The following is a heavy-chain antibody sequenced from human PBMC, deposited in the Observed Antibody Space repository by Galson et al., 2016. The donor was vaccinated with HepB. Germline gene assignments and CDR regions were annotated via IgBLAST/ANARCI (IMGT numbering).Heavy chain of an antibody. V-gene: IGHV4-59*01. CDR2: IYYSGST. Sequence: ETLSLTCTVSGGSISSYYWTWIRQPPGKGLEWIGYIYYSGSTNYNPSLKSRVTISVDTSKNQFSLKLNSVTAADTAVYYCARNLGTPDDYWGQGALVTVSS. J-gene: IGHJ4*02. CDR1: GGSISSYY. D-gene: IGHD7-27*01. CDR3: ARNLGTPDDY.